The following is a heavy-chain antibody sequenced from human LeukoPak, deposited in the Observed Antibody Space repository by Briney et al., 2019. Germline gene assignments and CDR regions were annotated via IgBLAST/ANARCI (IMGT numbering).Heavy chain of an antibody. D-gene: IGHD2-2*01. CDR1: GFTFSSYG. CDR2: ISYDGSNK. J-gene: IGHJ3*02. V-gene: IGHV3-30*18. Sequence: GGSLRLSCAASGFTFSSYGMHWVRQAPGEGLEWVAVISYDGSNKYYADSVKGRFTISRDNSKNTLYLQMNSLRAEDTAVYYCAKVGGCSSTSCYHDAFDIWGQGTMVTVSS. CDR3: AKVGGCSSTSCYHDAFDI.